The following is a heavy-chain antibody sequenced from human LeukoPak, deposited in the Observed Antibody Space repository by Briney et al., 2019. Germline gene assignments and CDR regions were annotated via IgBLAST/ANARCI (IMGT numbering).Heavy chain of an antibody. CDR1: GFTFSSYA. Sequence: GGSLRLSCAASGFTFSSYAMSWVRQAPGKGLEWVSAISGSGSNTYHADSVKGRFTISRDNSKNTLYLQMKSLRADDTAIYYCANHNWNDVIDFWGQGTLVTVSS. J-gene: IGHJ4*02. CDR2: ISGSGSNT. CDR3: ANHNWNDVIDF. V-gene: IGHV3-23*01. D-gene: IGHD1-20*01.